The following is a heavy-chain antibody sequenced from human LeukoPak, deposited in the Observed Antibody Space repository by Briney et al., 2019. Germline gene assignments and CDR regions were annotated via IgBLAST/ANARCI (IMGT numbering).Heavy chain of an antibody. CDR1: GGSFSGYY. J-gene: IGHJ4*02. CDR2: INYSGRT. D-gene: IGHD3-22*01. CDR3: ARGPSERYYESSGYYYFDY. V-gene: IGHV4-34*01. Sequence: SETLSLTCAVYGGSFSGYYWTWIRQPPGKGPEWVGEINYSGRTNYNPSLKSLLTIPLDTSRNQFSLKVSSVTAADTAVYYCARGPSERYYESSGYYYFDYWGQGTLLTVSS.